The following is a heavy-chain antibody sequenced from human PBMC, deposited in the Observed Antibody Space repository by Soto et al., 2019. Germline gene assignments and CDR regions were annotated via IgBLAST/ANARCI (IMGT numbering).Heavy chain of an antibody. CDR2: INSDGSST. V-gene: IGHV3-74*01. CDR3: HGSGWIVAFDI. Sequence: GGSLRLSCAASGFTFSSYWMHWVRQAPGKGLVWVSRINSDGSSTSYADSVKGRFTISRDNAKNTLYLQMNSLRAEDTAVYYCHGSGWIVAFDIWGQGTMVTVSS. D-gene: IGHD6-19*01. CDR1: GFTFSSYW. J-gene: IGHJ3*02.